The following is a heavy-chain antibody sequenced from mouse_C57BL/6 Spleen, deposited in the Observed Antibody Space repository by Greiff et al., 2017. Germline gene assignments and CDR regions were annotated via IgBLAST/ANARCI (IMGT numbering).Heavy chain of an antibody. CDR2: ISNGGGST. J-gene: IGHJ3*01. CDR3: ARRGKRAWFAY. Sequence: EVQLVESGGGLVQPGGSLKLSCAASGFTFSDYYMYWVRQTPEKRLEWVAYISNGGGSTYYPDTVKGRFTISRDNAKNTLYLQMSRLKSEDTAMYYCARRGKRAWFAYWGQGTLVTVSA. CDR1: GFTFSDYY. V-gene: IGHV5-12*01.